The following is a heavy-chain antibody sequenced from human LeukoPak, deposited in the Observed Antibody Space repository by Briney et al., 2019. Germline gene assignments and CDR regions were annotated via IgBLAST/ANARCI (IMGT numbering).Heavy chain of an antibody. Sequence: SVKVSCKASGGSCSSYAISWVRQAPGQGLEWMGGIIPIFGTANYAQKFQGRVTITTDESTSTAYMELSSLRSEDTAVYYCARASMVRGVIPYYYYYMDVWGKGTTVTVSS. CDR3: ARASMVRGVIPYYYYYMDV. CDR2: IIPIFGTA. V-gene: IGHV1-69*05. D-gene: IGHD3-10*01. CDR1: GGSCSSYA. J-gene: IGHJ6*03.